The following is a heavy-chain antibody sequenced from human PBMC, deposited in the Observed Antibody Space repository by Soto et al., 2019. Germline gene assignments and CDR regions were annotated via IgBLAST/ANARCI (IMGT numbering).Heavy chain of an antibody. J-gene: IGHJ4*02. V-gene: IGHV1-3*01. CDR1: GYTFTSYA. CDR3: AESIAVAGPFDY. D-gene: IGHD6-19*01. Sequence: QVQLVQSGAEVKKPGASVKVSCKASGYTFTSYAMHWVRQAPGQRLEWMGWINAGNGNTKYSQKFQGRVTITRDTSASTAYMELISLRSEDTAVYYCAESIAVAGPFDYWGQGTLVTVSS. CDR2: INAGNGNT.